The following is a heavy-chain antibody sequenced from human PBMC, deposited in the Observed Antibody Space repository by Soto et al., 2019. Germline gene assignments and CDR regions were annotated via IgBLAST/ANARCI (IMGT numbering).Heavy chain of an antibody. J-gene: IGHJ6*02. Sequence: WETLSLSCTVSGGSFSSGSIYWSWIRQPPGKGLEWIVYIYYCGSTNYNPSLKSRVTIAVDTTKNQYSLKLSSVTAADTAVYYCARDHHAYDSSGYYYYGMDVWGQGTTVTVSS. CDR2: IYYCGST. CDR3: ARDHHAYDSSGYYYYGMDV. D-gene: IGHD3-22*01. CDR1: GGSFSSGSIY. V-gene: IGHV4-61*01.